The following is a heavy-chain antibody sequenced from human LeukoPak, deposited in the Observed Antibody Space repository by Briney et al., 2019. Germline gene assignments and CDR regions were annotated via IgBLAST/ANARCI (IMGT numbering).Heavy chain of an antibody. Sequence: PGGSLRLSCSASGFIFSYYGMHWVRQAPGKGLEWVAFIRYHGSDRSYADSVKGRFTISRDNSKNTLYLQMNSLRAEDTAVYYCAKGITMPTALDYYYYYMDVWGKGTAVTISS. V-gene: IGHV3-30*02. J-gene: IGHJ6*03. CDR3: AKGITMPTALDYYYYYMDV. CDR2: IRYHGSDR. D-gene: IGHD3-10*01. CDR1: GFIFSYYG.